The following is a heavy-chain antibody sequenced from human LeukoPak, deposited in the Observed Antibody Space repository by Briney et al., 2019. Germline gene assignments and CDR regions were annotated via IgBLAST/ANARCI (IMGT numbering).Heavy chain of an antibody. D-gene: IGHD2-2*01. Sequence: SETLSLTCTVSGGSISSSSYYWGWIRQPPGKGLEWIGSIYYSGSTYYNPSLKSRVTISVDTSKNQFSLKLSSVTAADTAVYYCARGDVGYCSSTSCYAFTGDSSGYYAFDIWGQGTMVTVSS. CDR3: ARGDVGYCSSTSCYAFTGDSSGYYAFDI. CDR2: IYYSGST. V-gene: IGHV4-39*07. J-gene: IGHJ3*02. CDR1: GGSISSSSYY.